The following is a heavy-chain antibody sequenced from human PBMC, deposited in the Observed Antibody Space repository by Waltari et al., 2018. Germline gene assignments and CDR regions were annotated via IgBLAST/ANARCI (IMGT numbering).Heavy chain of an antibody. V-gene: IGHV4-34*01. CDR2: INQSGST. CDR1: GRSFSGYY. D-gene: IGHD3-10*01. J-gene: IGHJ3*02. Sequence: QVQLQQWGAGLLKPSETLSLTCAVYGRSFSGYYWSWIRQPPGKGLEWIGEINQSGSTNYNPSLKSRVTISVDTSKNQFSLKLSSVTAADTAVYYCARGRGFDIWGQGTMVTVSS. CDR3: ARGRGFDI.